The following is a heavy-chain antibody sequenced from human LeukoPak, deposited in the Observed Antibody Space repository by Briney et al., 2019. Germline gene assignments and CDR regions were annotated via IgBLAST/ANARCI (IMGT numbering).Heavy chain of an antibody. J-gene: IGHJ4*02. CDR3: ARRSTLEY. CDR1: GFTLSNYW. Sequence: GGSLRLSCAGAGFTLSNYWMSWVRQAPGKGLEWVAGIKEDGSDIYYVDSVKGRFTISRDNAQNSLYLQMNSLRAEDTAVYYCARRSTLEYWGQGTLVTVSS. D-gene: IGHD2-15*01. CDR2: IKEDGSDI. V-gene: IGHV3-7*05.